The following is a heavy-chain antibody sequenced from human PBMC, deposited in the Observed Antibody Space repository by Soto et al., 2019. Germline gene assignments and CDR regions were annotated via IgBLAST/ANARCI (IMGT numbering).Heavy chain of an antibody. Sequence: GGSHRLPYAASGFNFSSYAMSWVRQAPGKGLEWVSAISGSGGSTYYADSVKGRFTISRDNSKNTLYLQMNSLRAEDTAVYYCAKRQAYYFDYWGQGTLVTSPQ. V-gene: IGHV3-23*01. J-gene: IGHJ4*02. CDR3: AKRQAYYFDY. CDR1: GFNFSSYA. CDR2: ISGSGGST.